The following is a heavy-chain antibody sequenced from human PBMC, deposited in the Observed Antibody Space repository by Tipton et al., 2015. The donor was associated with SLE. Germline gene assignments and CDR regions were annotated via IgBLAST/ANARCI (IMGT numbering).Heavy chain of an antibody. J-gene: IGHJ3*02. D-gene: IGHD3-22*01. Sequence: TLSLTCTVSGGSISSGSYYWSWIRQPAGKGLEWIGYIFYSGSTNYNPSLKSRVTISVDTSKTQFSLKLNSVTAADTAVYYCAGSAVDSSGYYYWYAFDIWGQGTMVTVSS. CDR3: AGSAVDSSGYYYWYAFDI. CDR2: IFYSGST. CDR1: GGSISSGSYY. V-gene: IGHV4-61*10.